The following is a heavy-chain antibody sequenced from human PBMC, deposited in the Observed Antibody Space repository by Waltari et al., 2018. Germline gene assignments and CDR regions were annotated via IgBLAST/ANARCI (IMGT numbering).Heavy chain of an antibody. D-gene: IGHD6-13*01. Sequence: QVQLVQSGAEVKKPGSSVKVSCKASGGTFSRYAISWVRQAPGQGLEWMGGIIPIFGTANYAQKFQGRVTITADESTSTAYMELSSLRSEDTAVYYCARNKDSSSWYSYYYGMDVWGQGTTVTVSS. CDR2: IIPIFGTA. J-gene: IGHJ6*02. CDR1: GGTFSRYA. CDR3: ARNKDSSSWYSYYYGMDV. V-gene: IGHV1-69*12.